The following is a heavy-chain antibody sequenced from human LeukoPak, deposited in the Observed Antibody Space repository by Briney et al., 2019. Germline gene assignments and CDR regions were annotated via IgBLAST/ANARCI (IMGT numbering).Heavy chain of an antibody. Sequence: SETLSLTCAVYGGSFSGYYWSWIRQPPGKGLEWIGEINRSGSTNYNPSLKSRVTISIDTSKNQFSLKLRSVTAADTAVYYCARVTGYRIEDYFDYWGQGTLVTVSS. D-gene: IGHD6-13*01. CDR1: GGSFSGYY. J-gene: IGHJ4*02. CDR2: INRSGST. CDR3: ARVTGYRIEDYFDY. V-gene: IGHV4-34*01.